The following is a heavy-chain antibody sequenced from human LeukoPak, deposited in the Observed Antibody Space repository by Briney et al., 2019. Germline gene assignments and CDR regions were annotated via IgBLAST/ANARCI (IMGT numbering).Heavy chain of an antibody. V-gene: IGHV3-23*01. D-gene: IGHD2-15*01. J-gene: IGHJ5*02. CDR3: AKARGFCSGRSCYNPFDP. Sequence: PGGSLRLSYAASGFTFSCYAMSWVRQAPGKGLEWVSGISGSDGSTYYAASEKGRFTISRDYSKNTLYVQMNSLRAEDTAVYYCAKARGFCSGRSCYNPFDPWGQGTLVTVSS. CDR2: ISGSDGST. CDR1: GFTFSCYA.